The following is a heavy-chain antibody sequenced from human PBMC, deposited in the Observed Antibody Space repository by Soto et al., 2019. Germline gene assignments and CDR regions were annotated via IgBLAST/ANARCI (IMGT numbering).Heavy chain of an antibody. CDR1: GFTFSSYS. V-gene: IGHV3-48*02. D-gene: IGHD3-22*01. Sequence: GGSLRLSCAASGFTFSSYSMNWVRQAPGKGLEWVSYISSSSSTIYYADSVKGRFTISRDNAKNSLYLQMNSLRDEDTAVYYCARDRYYYDSSGYYFYDAFDIWGQGTMVTVSS. J-gene: IGHJ3*02. CDR2: ISSSSSTI. CDR3: ARDRYYYDSSGYYFYDAFDI.